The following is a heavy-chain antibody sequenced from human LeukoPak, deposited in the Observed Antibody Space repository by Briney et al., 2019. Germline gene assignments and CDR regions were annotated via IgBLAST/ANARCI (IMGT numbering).Heavy chain of an antibody. CDR2: ISSSGSTI. V-gene: IGHV3-48*03. D-gene: IGHD3-10*01. CDR1: GFTFSSYE. CDR3: ARDPYYYGSGYYMDV. Sequence: GGSLRLSCAASGFTFSSYEMNWVRQAPGKGLEWVSYISSSGSTIYYADPVKGRFTISRDNAKNSLYLQMNSLRAEDTAVYYCARDPYYYGSGYYMDVWGKGTTVTVSS. J-gene: IGHJ6*03.